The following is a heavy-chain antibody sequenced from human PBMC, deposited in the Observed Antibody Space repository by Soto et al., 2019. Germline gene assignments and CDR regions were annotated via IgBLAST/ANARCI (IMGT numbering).Heavy chain of an antibody. CDR2: INPNSGGT. Sequence: QVQLVQSGAEVKKPGASVQVSCKASGYTFTGYYVHWVRQAPGQGLEWMGWINPNSGGTIYPQKFQGRVTMTRDTSIRTAYMELSSLTFDDTAVYYCATTGNFGSGTSFRVDYWGQGTLVTVSS. CDR3: ATTGNFGSGTSFRVDY. J-gene: IGHJ4*02. D-gene: IGHD3-10*01. V-gene: IGHV1-2*02. CDR1: GYTFTGYY.